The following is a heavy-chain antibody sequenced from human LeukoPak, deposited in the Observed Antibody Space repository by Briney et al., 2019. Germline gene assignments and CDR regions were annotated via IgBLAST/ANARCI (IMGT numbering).Heavy chain of an antibody. D-gene: IGHD6-19*01. CDR1: GGSISSSSYY. Sequence: PSETLSLTCTVSGGSISSSSYYWGWIRQPPGKGLEWIGSIYYSGSTYYNPSLKRRVTISVDTSKNQFSLKLSSVTAADTAVYYCARQYSSGWFRDYYYYYMDVWGKGTTVTVSS. J-gene: IGHJ6*03. V-gene: IGHV4-39*01. CDR2: IYYSGST. CDR3: ARQYSSGWFRDYYYYYMDV.